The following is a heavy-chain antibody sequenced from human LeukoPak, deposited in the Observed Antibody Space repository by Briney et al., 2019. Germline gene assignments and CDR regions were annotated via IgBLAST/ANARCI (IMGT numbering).Heavy chain of an antibody. CDR3: ARSYSDYDYLNNWFDP. V-gene: IGHV2-5*01. Sequence: KWSGPTLMQPTQTLTLTCTFSGLSLSTSGVGVGWIRQPPGKALEWLALIYWNDDKRYSPSLKSRLTISKDTSKNQVVLTMTNMDPVDTATYYCARSYSDYDYLNNWFDPWGQGTLVTVSS. CDR2: IYWNDDK. CDR1: GLSLSTSGVG. J-gene: IGHJ5*02. D-gene: IGHD5-12*01.